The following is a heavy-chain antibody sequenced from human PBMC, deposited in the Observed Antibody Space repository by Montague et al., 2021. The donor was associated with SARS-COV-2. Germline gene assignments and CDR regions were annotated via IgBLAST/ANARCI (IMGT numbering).Heavy chain of an antibody. V-gene: IGHV4-39*07. CDR3: ARVGRQQLVRLSGMDV. D-gene: IGHD6-13*01. J-gene: IGHJ6*02. Sequence: SETLSLTCTVSGGSISSSSYYWGWIRQPPGKGLEWIGSIYYSGSTYYNPSPKSRVTISVDTSKNQFSLKLSSVTGADTAVYYCARVGRQQLVRLSGMDVWGQGTTVTVSS. CDR2: IYYSGST. CDR1: GGSISSSSYY.